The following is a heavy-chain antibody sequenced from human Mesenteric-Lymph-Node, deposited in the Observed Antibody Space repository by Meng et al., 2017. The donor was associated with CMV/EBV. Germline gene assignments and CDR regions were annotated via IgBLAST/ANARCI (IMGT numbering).Heavy chain of an antibody. D-gene: IGHD2-2*01. Sequence: GGSLRLSCAASGFTFSSYAMSWVRQAPGKGLEWVSVIYSGGSSRYYADSVKGRFTISSDNSKNTLYLQMNSLRAEDTAVYYCAKGAGYCSSTSCPYYYYGMDVWGQGTTVTVSS. CDR3: AKGAGYCSSTSCPYYYYGMDV. J-gene: IGHJ6*02. CDR2: IYSGGSSR. V-gene: IGHV3-23*03. CDR1: GFTFSSYA.